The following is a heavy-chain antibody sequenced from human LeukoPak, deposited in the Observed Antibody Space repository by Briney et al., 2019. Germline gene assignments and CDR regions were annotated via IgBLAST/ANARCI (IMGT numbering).Heavy chain of an antibody. CDR3: ARVVAAYAFDI. V-gene: IGHV3-21*01. J-gene: IGHJ3*02. CDR1: GFTFSSYG. Sequence: GGSLRLSCAASGFTFSSYGMHWVRQAPGKGLEWVSSISSSSSEIYYADSVKGRFPISRDNAKNSLYLQMNSLRAEDTAVYYCARVVAAYAFDIWGQGQWSPSLQ. D-gene: IGHD2-15*01. CDR2: ISSSSSEI.